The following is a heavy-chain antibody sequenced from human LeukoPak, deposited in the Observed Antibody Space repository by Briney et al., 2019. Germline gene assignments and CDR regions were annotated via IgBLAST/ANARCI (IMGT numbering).Heavy chain of an antibody. CDR2: INWNGGST. J-gene: IGHJ4*02. Sequence: SGGSLRLSCAASGFTFDDYGMSWVRHAPGKGLEWVSGINWNGGSTGYADSVKGRFTISRDNAKNSLYLQMNSLRAEDTALYYCARHGYCSGGSCYPFGYWGQGTLVTVSS. CDR3: ARHGYCSGGSCYPFGY. D-gene: IGHD2-15*01. CDR1: GFTFDDYG. V-gene: IGHV3-20*04.